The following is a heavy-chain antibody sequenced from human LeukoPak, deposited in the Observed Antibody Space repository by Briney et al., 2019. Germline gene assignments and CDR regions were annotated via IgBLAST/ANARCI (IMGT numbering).Heavy chain of an antibody. D-gene: IGHD6-13*01. V-gene: IGHV4-34*01. J-gene: IGHJ4*02. CDR3: AATEGAGYSSSWYTE. CDR1: RGSFSGYY. CDR2: INHSGST. Sequence: SETLSLTCAVYRGSFSGYYWSWIRQPPGKGLDWIGEINHSGSTNYNPPLKSRVTISVDTSKNQFSLKLSSVTAADTAVYYCAATEGAGYSSSWYTEWGQGTLVTVSS.